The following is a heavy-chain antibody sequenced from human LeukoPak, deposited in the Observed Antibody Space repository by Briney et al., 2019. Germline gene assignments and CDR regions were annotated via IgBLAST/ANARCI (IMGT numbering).Heavy chain of an antibody. D-gene: IGHD3-22*01. CDR3: AREVAFYDSSGYYYVDY. Sequence: SETLSLTCTVSGGSISSGSYYWSWIRQPAGKGLEWIGRIYTSGSTNYNPSLKSRVTISVDTSKNQFSLKLSSVTAADTAVYYCAREVAFYDSSGYYYVDYWGQGTLITVSS. J-gene: IGHJ4*02. CDR1: GGSISSGSYY. V-gene: IGHV4-61*02. CDR2: IYTSGST.